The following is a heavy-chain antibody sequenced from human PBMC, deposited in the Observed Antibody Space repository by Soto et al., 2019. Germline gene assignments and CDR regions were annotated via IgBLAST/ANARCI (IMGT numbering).Heavy chain of an antibody. D-gene: IGHD1-26*01. CDR1: GFTFSSYW. V-gene: IGHV3-74*01. J-gene: IGHJ6*02. CDR3: ARDRSGSYGDYCYGMDV. CDR2: INSDGSST. Sequence: EVQLVESGGGLVQPGGSLRLSCAASGFTFSSYWMHWVRQAPGKGLVWVSRINSDGSSTSYADSVKGRFTISRDNDKNTLYLKMNSLRAEDTAVYYCARDRSGSYGDYCYGMDVWGQGTTVTVSS.